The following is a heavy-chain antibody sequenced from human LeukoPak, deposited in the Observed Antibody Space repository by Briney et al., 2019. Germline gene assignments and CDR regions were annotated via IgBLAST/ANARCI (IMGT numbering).Heavy chain of an antibody. CDR3: AKDYYYGSGSYYTGLVDY. CDR1: GFTFDDYA. V-gene: IGHV3-9*01. CDR2: ISWNSGSI. J-gene: IGHJ4*02. Sequence: GGSLRLSCAASGFTFDDYAMHWVRQAPGKGLEWVSGISWNSGSIGYADSVKGRFTISRDNAKNSLYLQMNSLRAEDTALYYCAKDYYYGSGSYYTGLVDYWGQGTLVTVSS. D-gene: IGHD3-10*01.